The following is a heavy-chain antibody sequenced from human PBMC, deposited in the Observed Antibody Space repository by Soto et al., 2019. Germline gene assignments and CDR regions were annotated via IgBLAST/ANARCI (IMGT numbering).Heavy chain of an antibody. J-gene: IGHJ6*02. CDR3: ARHRPQVYCSGGSCYSRSFYGMGV. D-gene: IGHD2-15*01. V-gene: IGHV4-39*01. CDR2: IYYSGST. CDR1: GGSISSSSYS. Sequence: QLQLQESGPGLVKPSETLSLTCTVSGGSISSSSYSWGWIRQPPGKGLEWIESIYYSGSTYYNPSLKSRVTRSVDTSKNQFSRKLSAVTAADTAVYYCARHRPQVYCSGGSCYSRSFYGMGVWGQGTTVTVFS.